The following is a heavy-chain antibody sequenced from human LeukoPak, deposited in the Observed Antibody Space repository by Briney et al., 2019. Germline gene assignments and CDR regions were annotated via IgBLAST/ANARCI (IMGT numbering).Heavy chain of an antibody. J-gene: IGHJ6*02. CDR3: AREPGAFYYGSGSYPYYYYGMDV. V-gene: IGHV3-33*01. Sequence: GSSLRLSCAASGFTFSSYGMHWVRQAPGKGLEWVAVIWYDGSNKYYADSVKGRFTISRDNYKNTLYLQMNSLRAEDTAVYYCAREPGAFYYGSGSYPYYYYGMDVWGQGTTVTVSS. D-gene: IGHD3-10*01. CDR2: IWYDGSNK. CDR1: GFTFSSYG.